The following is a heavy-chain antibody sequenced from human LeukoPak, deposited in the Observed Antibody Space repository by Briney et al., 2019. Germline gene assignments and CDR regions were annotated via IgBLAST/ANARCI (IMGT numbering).Heavy chain of an antibody. J-gene: IGHJ4*02. CDR3: ARDLSPYYDSSGYYPDY. D-gene: IGHD3-22*01. CDR1: GYTFTSYG. V-gene: IGHV1-18*01. CDR2: ISAYNGNT. Sequence: ASVKVSCKASGYTFTSYGISWERQAPGQGLEWMGWISAYNGNTNYAQKLQGRVTMTTDTSTSTAYMELRSLRSDDTAVYYCARDLSPYYDSSGYYPDYWGQGTLVTVSS.